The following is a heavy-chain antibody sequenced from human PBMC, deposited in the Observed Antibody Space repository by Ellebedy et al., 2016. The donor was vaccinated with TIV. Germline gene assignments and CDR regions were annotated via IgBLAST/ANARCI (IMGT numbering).Heavy chain of an antibody. D-gene: IGHD5-18*01. Sequence: GESLKISCAASGFTVSSNYMNWVRQAPGKGLEWVSVIYSGADGGDTYYADSVKGRFTISRDNSKSTLELQMSSLRAEDTAVYYCAKNRTPGDGYWVFDFWGQGTLVTVST. CDR1: GFTVSSNY. V-gene: IGHV3-53*01. J-gene: IGHJ4*02. CDR2: IYSGADGGDT. CDR3: AKNRTPGDGYWVFDF.